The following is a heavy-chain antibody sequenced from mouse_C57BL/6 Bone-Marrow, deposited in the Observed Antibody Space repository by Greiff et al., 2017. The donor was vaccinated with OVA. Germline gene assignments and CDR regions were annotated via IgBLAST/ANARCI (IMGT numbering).Heavy chain of an antibody. CDR2: IYPGSGST. CDR1: GYTFTSYW. V-gene: IGHV1-55*01. D-gene: IGHD1-1*01. J-gene: IGHJ2*01. Sequence: VQLQQPGAELVKPGASVKMSCKASGYTFTSYWITWVKQRPGQGLEWIGDIYPGSGSTNYNEKFKSKATLTVDTSSSTAYMQLSSLTSEDSAVYYCAICLIEGYYGSRRNFDYWGQGTTLTVSS. CDR3: AICLIEGYYGSRRNFDY.